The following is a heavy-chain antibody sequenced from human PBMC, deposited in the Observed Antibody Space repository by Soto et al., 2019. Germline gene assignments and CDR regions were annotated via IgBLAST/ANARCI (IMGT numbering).Heavy chain of an antibody. Sequence: QVQLVQSGAEVKKPGASVKVSCKASGYTFTSYYMHWVRQAPGQGLEWMGIINPSGGSTSYAQKFQGRVTMTRDTSTSTVYMELSSLRSEDTAVYYCARDPATVTTPEMDYGMDVWGQGTTVTVSS. CDR1: GYTFTSYY. J-gene: IGHJ6*02. CDR3: ARDPATVTTPEMDYGMDV. V-gene: IGHV1-46*01. CDR2: INPSGGST. D-gene: IGHD4-17*01.